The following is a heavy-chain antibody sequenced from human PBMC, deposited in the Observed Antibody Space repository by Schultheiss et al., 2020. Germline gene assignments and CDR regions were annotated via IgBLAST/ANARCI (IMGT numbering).Heavy chain of an antibody. V-gene: IGHV4-34*01. J-gene: IGHJ4*02. CDR3: ARGRDEYSSSSYFY. Sequence: SETLSLTCAVYGGSFSGYYWSWVRQPPGKGLEWIGEINHRGSTYYNPSLRSRVTISVDKSKNQFSLKLSSVTAADTAVYYCARGRDEYSSSSYFYWGQGTLVTVSS. D-gene: IGHD6-6*01. CDR2: INHRGST. CDR1: GGSFSGYY.